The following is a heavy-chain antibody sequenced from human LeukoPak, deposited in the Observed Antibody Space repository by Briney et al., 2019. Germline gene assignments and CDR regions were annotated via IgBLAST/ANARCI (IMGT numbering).Heavy chain of an antibody. V-gene: IGHV1-8*01. CDR2: MNPNSGNT. CDR3: AREDPRSWYYYYMDV. CDR1: GYTFTSYD. J-gene: IGHJ6*03. D-gene: IGHD6-13*01. Sequence: ASVKVSCKASGYTFTSYDIKWVRQATGQGLEWMGWMNPNSGNTGYAQKFQGRVTMTTDTSTRTAYMELRSVRSDDTAVYYCAREDPRSWYYYYMDVWGKGTTVTVSS.